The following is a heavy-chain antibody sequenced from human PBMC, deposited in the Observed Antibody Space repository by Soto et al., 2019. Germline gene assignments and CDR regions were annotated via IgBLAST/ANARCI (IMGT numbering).Heavy chain of an antibody. J-gene: IGHJ4*02. CDR2: IGGSGGYT. CDR1: VYFFSSYG. D-gene: IGHD6-13*01. CDR3: AKDAAMVSSTFNYFDY. V-gene: IGHV3-23*01. Sequence: PGGSLRLSCSASVYFFSSYGMSWVRQAQGKGLEWVSGIGGSGGYTSYADSVKGRFTISRDNSKNTLYLQMKGLRADDTAVYYCAKDAAMVSSTFNYFDYWGQGTLVTVS.